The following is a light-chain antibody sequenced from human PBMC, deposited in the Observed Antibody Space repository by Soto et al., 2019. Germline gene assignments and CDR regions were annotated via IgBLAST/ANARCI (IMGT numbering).Light chain of an antibody. CDR2: DVG. J-gene: IGLJ3*02. V-gene: IGLV2-11*01. CDR3: SSFAATVSWV. Sequence: QSVLTQPRSVSGPPGQSVTISCTGTSSDVGGYDRVSWYQQRPGKAPKLIIYDVGRRPSGVPDRFSGSKSGNTASLTISGLQADDEADYFCSSFAATVSWVFGGGTKLTVL. CDR1: SSDVGGYDR.